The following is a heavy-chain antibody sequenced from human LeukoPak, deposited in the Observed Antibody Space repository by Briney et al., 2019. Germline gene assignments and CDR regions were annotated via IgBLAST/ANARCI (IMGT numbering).Heavy chain of an antibody. CDR2: ISYDGSNK. J-gene: IGHJ4*02. V-gene: IGHV3-30*03. D-gene: IGHD6-13*01. Sequence: GGSLRLSCAASGFTFSSYGMHWVRQAPGKGLEWVAVISYDGSNKYYANSVKGRFTISRDNSKNTLYLQMGSLTTEDMAVYYCARGSHRRYSSSWYSLWDQGTLVTVSS. CDR3: ARGSHRRYSSSWYSL. CDR1: GFTFSSYG.